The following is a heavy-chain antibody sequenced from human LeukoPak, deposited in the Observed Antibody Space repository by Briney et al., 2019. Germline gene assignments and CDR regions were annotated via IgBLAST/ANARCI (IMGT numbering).Heavy chain of an antibody. CDR1: GYTLTELS. CDR3: ARALYSSSWYLAVNWFDP. CDR2: MNPNSGNT. D-gene: IGHD6-13*01. J-gene: IGHJ5*02. Sequence: GASVKVSCKVSGYTLTELSMHWVRQATGQGLEWMGWMNPNSGNTGYAQKFQGRVTITRNTSISTAYMELSSLRSEDTAVYYCARALYSSSWYLAVNWFDPWGQGTLVTVSS. V-gene: IGHV1-8*03.